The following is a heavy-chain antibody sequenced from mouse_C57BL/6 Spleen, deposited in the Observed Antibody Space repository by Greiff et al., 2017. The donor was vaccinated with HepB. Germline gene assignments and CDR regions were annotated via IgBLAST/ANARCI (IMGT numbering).Heavy chain of an antibody. D-gene: IGHD2-5*01. Sequence: EVQRVESGGGLVKPGGSLKLSCAASGFTFSDYGMHWVRQAPEKGLEWVAYISSGSSTIYYADPVKGRFTISRDNAKNTLFLQMTSLRSEDTAMYYCARNYYSNYNFDYWGQGTTLTVSS. CDR2: ISSGSSTI. CDR3: ARNYYSNYNFDY. CDR1: GFTFSDYG. J-gene: IGHJ2*01. V-gene: IGHV5-17*01.